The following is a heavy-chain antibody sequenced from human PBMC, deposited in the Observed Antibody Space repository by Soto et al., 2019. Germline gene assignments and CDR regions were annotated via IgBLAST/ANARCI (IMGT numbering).Heavy chain of an antibody. J-gene: IGHJ4*02. Sequence: PSETLSLTCSVSGASISSNFWSWVRQPPGEGMEWIGYIYFGGTTQSNPSLKGRATISLDTSKNQFTLTLSSVIGADTAVYYCARDNGYSYGYTLDHWGQGSLVTVSS. D-gene: IGHD5-18*01. CDR1: GASISSNF. V-gene: IGHV4-59*12. CDR3: ARDNGYSYGYTLDH. CDR2: IYFGGTT.